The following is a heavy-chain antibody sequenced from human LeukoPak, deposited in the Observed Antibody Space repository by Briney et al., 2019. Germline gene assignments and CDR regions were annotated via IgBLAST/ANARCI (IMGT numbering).Heavy chain of an antibody. V-gene: IGHV4-39*01. Sequence: SETLPLTCTVSGGSISSSSYYWGWIRQPPGKGLEWIGSIYYSGSTYYNPSLKSRVTISVDTSKNQFSLKLSSVTAADTAVYYCASPNYYDSSGQGLVWFDPWGQGTLVTVSS. CDR1: GGSISSSSYY. J-gene: IGHJ5*02. CDR2: IYYSGST. D-gene: IGHD3-22*01. CDR3: ASPNYYDSSGQGLVWFDP.